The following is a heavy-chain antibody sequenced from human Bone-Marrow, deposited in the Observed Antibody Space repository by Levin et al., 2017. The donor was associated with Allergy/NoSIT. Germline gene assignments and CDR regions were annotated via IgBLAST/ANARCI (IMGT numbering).Heavy chain of an antibody. CDR2: INSDGSST. CDR3: ARDNWRDEGARTRNWFDP. Sequence: GGSLRLSCAASGFTFSSYWMHWVRQAPGKGLVWVSRINSDGSSTSYADSVKGRFTISRDNAKNTLYLQMNSLRAEDTAVYYCARDNWRDEGARTRNWFDPWGQGTLVTVSS. V-gene: IGHV3-74*01. CDR1: GFTFSSYW. J-gene: IGHJ5*02. D-gene: IGHD1-26*01.